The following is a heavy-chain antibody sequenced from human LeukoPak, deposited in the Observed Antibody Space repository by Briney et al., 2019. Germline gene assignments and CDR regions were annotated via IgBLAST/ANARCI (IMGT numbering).Heavy chain of an antibody. CDR3: ARVYSSSKGDWFDP. J-gene: IGHJ5*02. V-gene: IGHV4-39*07. Sequence: PSETLSLTCTVSGGSISSSSYYWGWIRQPPGKGLEWIGSIYYSGSTYYNPSLKSRVTISVDTSKNQFSLNLSSVTAADTAVYYCARVYSSSKGDWFDPWGQGTLVTVSS. CDR1: GGSISSSSYY. D-gene: IGHD6-13*01. CDR2: IYYSGST.